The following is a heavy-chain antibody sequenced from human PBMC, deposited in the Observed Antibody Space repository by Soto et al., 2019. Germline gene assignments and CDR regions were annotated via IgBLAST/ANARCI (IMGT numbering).Heavy chain of an antibody. CDR1: GGSISSNSW. Sequence: SETLSLTCVVSGGSISSNSWWSWVRQPPGKGLEWIGEIYHNGSTNYKSSLKSRVIIKLDKSKNQFSLKMISVTAADTALYYCARDTYYFGISSDGLDTWGPGTLVTVSS. J-gene: IGHJ5*02. D-gene: IGHD3-22*01. V-gene: IGHV4-4*02. CDR2: IYHNGST. CDR3: ARDTYYFGISSDGLDT.